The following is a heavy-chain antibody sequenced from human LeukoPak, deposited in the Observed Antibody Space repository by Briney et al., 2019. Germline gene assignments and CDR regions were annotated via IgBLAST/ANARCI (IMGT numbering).Heavy chain of an antibody. CDR1: GFTFSSYS. J-gene: IGHJ6*03. CDR2: ISSSSSYI. V-gene: IGHV3-21*01. Sequence: GGSLRLSCAASGFTFSSYSMNWVRQAPGKGLEWVSSISSSSSYIYYADSVKGRFTISRDNAKNSLYLQMNSLRAEDTAVYYCARVYSSGWYTSRYYYYYYMDVWGKGTTVTVSS. D-gene: IGHD6-19*01. CDR3: ARVYSSGWYTSRYYYYYYMDV.